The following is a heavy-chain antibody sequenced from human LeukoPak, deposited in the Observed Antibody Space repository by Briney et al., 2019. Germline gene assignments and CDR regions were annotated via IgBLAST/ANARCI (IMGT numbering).Heavy chain of an antibody. D-gene: IGHD2-21*02. Sequence: TGGSLRLSCAASGFTFCSFAMPWVRQAPGKGLEWVSGISGSGVYTSYADSVKGRFTISRDNSKNTVYLQMNSLRAEDTALYYCSKVRDCYGPYCVDHRGQGTLVTVSS. J-gene: IGHJ4*02. CDR1: GFTFCSFA. CDR3: SKVRDCYGPYCVDH. V-gene: IGHV3-23*01. CDR2: ISGSGVYT.